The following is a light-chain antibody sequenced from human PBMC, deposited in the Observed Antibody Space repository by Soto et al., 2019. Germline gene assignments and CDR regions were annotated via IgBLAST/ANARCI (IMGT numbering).Light chain of an antibody. CDR3: QQYGSSGT. Sequence: AIRMTQSPSSLSASTGDRVTITFRASQGISSYLAWYQQKPGKAPKLLIYAASTLQSGVPSRFSGSGSGTDFTLTISSLQPEDIATYYCQQYGSSGTFGQGTKVDIK. V-gene: IGKV1-8*01. CDR2: AAS. J-gene: IGKJ1*01. CDR1: QGISSY.